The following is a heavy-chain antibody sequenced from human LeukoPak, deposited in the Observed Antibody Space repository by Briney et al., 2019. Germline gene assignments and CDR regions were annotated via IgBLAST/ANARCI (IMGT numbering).Heavy chain of an antibody. CDR1: GFTFDDYA. CDR2: ISWNSGSI. V-gene: IGHV3-9*01. Sequence: GGSLRLSCAASGFTFDDYAMHWVRQAPGKGLEWVSGISWNSGSIGYADSVKGRFTISRDNAKNSLYLQMNSLRAEDTALYYCAKDIALRRWAGTVFDYWGQGTLVTVSS. J-gene: IGHJ4*02. D-gene: IGHD6-19*01. CDR3: AKDIALRRWAGTVFDY.